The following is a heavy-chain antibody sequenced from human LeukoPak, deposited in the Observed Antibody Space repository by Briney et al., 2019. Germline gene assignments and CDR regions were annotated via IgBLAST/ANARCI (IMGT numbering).Heavy chain of an antibody. Sequence: PGGSLTLSCAASGFTFTNYGMHWVRQAPGKGLEWVAFIRYDGSNKYYADSVKGRFTISRDNSKNTLYLQWNSLTIEDTAVYYCAKEGNGIAAAGDYMDVWGTGTTVTVSS. D-gene: IGHD6-13*01. CDR3: AKEGNGIAAAGDYMDV. J-gene: IGHJ6*03. CDR1: GFTFTNYG. V-gene: IGHV3-30*02. CDR2: IRYDGSNK.